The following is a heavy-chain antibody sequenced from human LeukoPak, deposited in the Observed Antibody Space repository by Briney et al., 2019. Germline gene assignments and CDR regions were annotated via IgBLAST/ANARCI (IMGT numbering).Heavy chain of an antibody. J-gene: IGHJ4*02. CDR1: GFTFSSYW. V-gene: IGHV3-74*01. CDR3: ARNVLPGYFDY. Sequence: GGSLRLSCAASGFTFSSYWMHWVRQAPGKGLVWVSRINSDGSGTSYADSVKGRFTISRDNAKNTLYLQMNSLRAEDTAVYYCARNVLPGYFDYWGQGTLVTVSS. D-gene: IGHD2-15*01. CDR2: INSDGSGT.